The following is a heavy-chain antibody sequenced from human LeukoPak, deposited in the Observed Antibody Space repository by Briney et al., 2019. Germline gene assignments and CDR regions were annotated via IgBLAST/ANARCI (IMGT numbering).Heavy chain of an antibody. CDR3: ASGRDVDTAMVIDY. CDR2: IIPIFGTA. Sequence: GASVNVSCKASGGTFSSYAISWVRQAPGQGLEWMGGIIPIFGTANYAQKFQGRVTITADESTSTAYMELSSLRSEDTAVYYCASGRDVDTAMVIDYWGQGTLVTVSS. J-gene: IGHJ4*02. V-gene: IGHV1-69*13. D-gene: IGHD5-18*01. CDR1: GGTFSSYA.